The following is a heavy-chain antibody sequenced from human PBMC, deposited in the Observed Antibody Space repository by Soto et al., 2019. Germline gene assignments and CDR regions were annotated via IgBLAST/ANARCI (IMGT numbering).Heavy chain of an antibody. V-gene: IGHV1-2*02. D-gene: IGHD4-17*01. Sequence: QVQLVQSGAEVKKPGASVKVSCKTSGYTFAAFFIHWIRQAPGQGLEWMGWINPTSGATVSAQKIQDRVTMNRDTSISTAYMELRGLKSDDTAVYYCTRDPDYGDYWGYFFDYWGQGTPVSVSS. CDR2: INPTSGAT. J-gene: IGHJ4*02. CDR1: GYTFAAFF. CDR3: TRDPDYGDYWGYFFDY.